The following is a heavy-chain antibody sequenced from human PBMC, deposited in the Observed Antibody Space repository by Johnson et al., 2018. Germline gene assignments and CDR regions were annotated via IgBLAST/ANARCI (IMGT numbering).Heavy chain of an antibody. CDR2: ISYDGSNK. J-gene: IGHJ1*01. CDR3: ARDDGGLGFFHH. D-gene: IGHD3-16*01. Sequence: QVQLVQSGGGVVQPGRSLRLSCAASGFTFCSYAMHWVRQAPGKGLEWVAVISYDGSNKYYADSVKGRFTISRDNSKNTLYLQMNSLSADDTAVYYCARDDGGLGFFHHWGQGTLVTVSS. CDR1: GFTFCSYA. V-gene: IGHV3-30*04.